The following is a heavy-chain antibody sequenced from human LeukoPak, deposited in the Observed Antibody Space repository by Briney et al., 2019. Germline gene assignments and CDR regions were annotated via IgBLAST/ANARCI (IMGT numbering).Heavy chain of an antibody. Sequence: GASVKVSCKASGYTFTGYFMHWVRQAPGHGLEWMGWINPNSGGTNYAQKFQGRVTMTRDTSISTAYMELSRLRSDDTAVYYCARDWGSIRYYGSDNYDTAFDIWGHGTMVTVSS. J-gene: IGHJ3*02. CDR3: ARDWGSIRYYGSDNYDTAFDI. V-gene: IGHV1-2*02. CDR2: INPNSGGT. CDR1: GYTFTGYF. D-gene: IGHD3-10*01.